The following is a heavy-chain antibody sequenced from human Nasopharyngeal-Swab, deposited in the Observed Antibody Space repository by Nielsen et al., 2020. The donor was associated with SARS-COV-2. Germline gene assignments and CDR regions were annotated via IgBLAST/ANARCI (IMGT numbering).Heavy chain of an antibody. CDR1: GYTLTELS. J-gene: IGHJ5*02. CDR3: ARASQIQLDIPQGFDT. Sequence: ASVTVSCKVSGYTLTELSMHWVRQAPGKGLEWMGGFDPEDGERIYAQKFQGRVTMNEETSTDTAYMELSSLRSEDTAVYYCARASQIQLDIPQGFDTWGQGTLVTVSS. CDR2: FDPEDGER. V-gene: IGHV1-24*01. D-gene: IGHD1-1*01.